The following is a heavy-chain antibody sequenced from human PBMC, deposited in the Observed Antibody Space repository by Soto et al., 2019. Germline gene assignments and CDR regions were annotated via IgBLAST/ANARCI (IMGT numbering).Heavy chain of an antibody. CDR1: GFTFSSYW. Sequence: GGSLRLSCAASGFTFSSYWMSWVRQAPGKGLEWVANIKQGGSEKYYVDSVKGRFTISRDNAKNSLYLQMNSLRAEDSAVYYCARDPDSGIVSFDIWGQGTMVTVSS. CDR2: IKQGGSEK. CDR3: ARDPDSGIVSFDI. J-gene: IGHJ3*02. V-gene: IGHV3-7*01. D-gene: IGHD3-16*02.